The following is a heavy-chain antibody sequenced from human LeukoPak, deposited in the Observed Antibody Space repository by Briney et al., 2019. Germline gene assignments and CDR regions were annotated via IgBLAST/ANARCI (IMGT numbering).Heavy chain of an antibody. V-gene: IGHV3-30-3*02. Sequence: PGGSLRLSCAASGFTFSSYAMHWARQAPGKGLEWVAVISYDGSNKYYADSVKGRFTISGDNSKNTLYLQMNSLRAEDTAVYYCAKRVDYDSSGHRDYFDYWGQGTLVTVS. CDR1: GFTFSSYA. CDR2: ISYDGSNK. CDR3: AKRVDYDSSGHRDYFDY. J-gene: IGHJ4*02. D-gene: IGHD3-22*01.